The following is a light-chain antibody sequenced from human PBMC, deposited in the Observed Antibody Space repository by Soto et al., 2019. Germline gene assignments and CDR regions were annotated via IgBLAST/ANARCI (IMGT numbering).Light chain of an antibody. J-gene: IGKJ5*01. CDR2: GAS. V-gene: IGKV3-15*01. CDR3: QQYHNWPPIT. CDR1: QSISSY. Sequence: MTQSPSSLSASVGDRVTITCRASQSISSYLNWYQQKPGQAPRLLIYGASTRATGIPARFSGSGSGTDFTLTISSLEPEDFAVYFCQQYHNWPPITFGQVTRLEI.